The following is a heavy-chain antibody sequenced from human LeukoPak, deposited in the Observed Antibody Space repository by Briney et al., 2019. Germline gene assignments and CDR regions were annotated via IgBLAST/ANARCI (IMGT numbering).Heavy chain of an antibody. CDR3: AREGYCSGGTCYSTMNWFDP. CDR1: GYRFTSYG. D-gene: IGHD2-15*01. V-gene: IGHV1-18*01. Sequence: ASVKVSCKASGYRFTSYGITWVRQAPGQGLEWMGWISAYNGNTNYAQKLQGRVTLTTDTSTSTAYMQLRSLRSDDTAVYYCAREGYCSGGTCYSTMNWFDPWGQGTLVTVSS. CDR2: ISAYNGNT. J-gene: IGHJ5*02.